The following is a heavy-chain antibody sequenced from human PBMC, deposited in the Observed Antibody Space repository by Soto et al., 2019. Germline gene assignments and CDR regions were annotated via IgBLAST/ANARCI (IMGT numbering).Heavy chain of an antibody. Sequence: PGESLKISCQGSGYSFTSYWIGWVRQMPGKGLEWMGIIYPSDSRVTYNPSFQGQVTISADKSITTAYLEWHSLKASDSPSYYCTRVPLAGTGTRWVFYSWGQGTQVTVSS. CDR1: GYSFTSYW. CDR2: IYPSDSRV. J-gene: IGHJ4*02. CDR3: TRVPLAGTGTRWVFYS. V-gene: IGHV5-51*01. D-gene: IGHD1-1*01.